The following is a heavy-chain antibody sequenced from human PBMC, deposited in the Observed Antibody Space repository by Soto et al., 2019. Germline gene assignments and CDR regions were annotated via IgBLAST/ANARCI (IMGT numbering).Heavy chain of an antibody. CDR2: SYYSGST. V-gene: IGHV4-39*01. CDR3: ARQRGDYIWGSYRPNWFAP. J-gene: IGHJ5*02. D-gene: IGHD3-16*02. CDR1: GGSISSSTYY. Sequence: QLQLQESGPGLVKPSETLSLTCTVSGGSISSSTYYWGWIRQPPGKGLEWIGTSYYSGSTYYNPSLKSRVTISVDTSKNQFSLKLSSVTAADTAVYYCARQRGDYIWGSYRPNWFAPWGQGTLVTVSS.